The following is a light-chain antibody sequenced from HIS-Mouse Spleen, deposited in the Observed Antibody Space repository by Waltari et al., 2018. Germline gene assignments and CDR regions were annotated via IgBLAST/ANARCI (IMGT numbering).Light chain of an antibody. CDR1: SSDVGGYHF. CDR2: DVS. J-gene: IGLJ1*01. V-gene: IGLV2-11*01. CDR3: CSYAGSYSYV. Sequence: QSALTQPRPVSGSPGQPVTISCTGTSSDVGGYHFVSWYQQHPGKAPKLMIYDVSRRPSGVPDRFSGSKSGNTASLTISGLQAEDEADYYCCSYAGSYSYVFGTGTKVTVL.